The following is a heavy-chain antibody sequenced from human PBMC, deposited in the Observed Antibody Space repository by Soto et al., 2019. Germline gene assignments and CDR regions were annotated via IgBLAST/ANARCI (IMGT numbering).Heavy chain of an antibody. CDR1: SFSDSY. Sequence: SFSDSYMSWVRQAPGKGLEWIGYIYYSGSTYYNPSLKSRVTISVDTSKNQFSLKLSSVTAADTAVYYCARVSYYYDSSGYYYVAFDIWGQGTMVTVSS. CDR3: ARVSYYYDSSGYYYVAFDI. D-gene: IGHD3-22*01. CDR2: IYYSGST. J-gene: IGHJ3*02. V-gene: IGHV4-30-4*08.